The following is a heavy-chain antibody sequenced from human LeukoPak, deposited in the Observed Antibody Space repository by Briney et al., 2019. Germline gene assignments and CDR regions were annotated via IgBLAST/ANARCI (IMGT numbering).Heavy chain of an antibody. CDR1: GYTLTELS. J-gene: IGHJ5*02. D-gene: IGHD3-9*01. CDR3: ARAHYDILTGYYTGPLSGLYNWFDP. Sequence: ASVKVSCKVSGYTLTELSMHWVRQAPGKGLEWMGRFDPEDGKTVYAQRFQGRVTITADESTSTAYMELSSLRSEDTAVYYCARAHYDILTGYYTGPLSGLYNWFDPWGQGTLVTVSS. V-gene: IGHV1-24*01. CDR2: FDPEDGKT.